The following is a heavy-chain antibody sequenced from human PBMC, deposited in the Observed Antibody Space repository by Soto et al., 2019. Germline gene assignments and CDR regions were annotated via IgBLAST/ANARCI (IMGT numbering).Heavy chain of an antibody. Sequence: SETLSLTCTVSGGSISSGGYYWSWIRQHPGKGLEWIGYIYYSGSTYYNPSLKSRVTISVDTSKNQFSLKLSSVTAADTAVYYCARVRVGHAFDIWGQVTMVTVSS. D-gene: IGHD1-26*01. V-gene: IGHV4-31*03. J-gene: IGHJ3*02. CDR1: GGSISSGGYY. CDR2: IYYSGST. CDR3: ARVRVGHAFDI.